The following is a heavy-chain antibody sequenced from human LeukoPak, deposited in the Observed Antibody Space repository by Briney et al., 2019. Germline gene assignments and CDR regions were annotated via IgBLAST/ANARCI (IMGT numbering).Heavy chain of an antibody. CDR1: GFTFSSYW. V-gene: IGHV3-74*01. D-gene: IGHD6-13*01. J-gene: IGHJ5*02. CDR3: ARDRVAAAGTTWFDP. CDR2: INSDGSST. Sequence: PGGSLRLSCAASGFTFSSYWMHWVRQAPGKGLVWVSRINSDGSSTSYADSVKGRFTISRDNAKNTLYLQMNSLRAEDTAVYYCARDRVAAAGTTWFDPWGQGTLVTVSS.